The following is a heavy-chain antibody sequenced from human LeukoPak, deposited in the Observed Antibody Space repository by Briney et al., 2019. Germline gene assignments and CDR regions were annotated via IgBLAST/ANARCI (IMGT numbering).Heavy chain of an antibody. V-gene: IGHV1-8*02. Sequence: ASVKVSCKASGGTFSSYAISWVRQAPGQGLEWMGWMNPNSGNTGYAQKFQGRVTMTRNTSISTAYMELSSLRSEDTAVYYCAIYGSGSHDAFDIWGQGTMVTVSS. CDR1: GGTFSSYA. CDR3: AIYGSGSHDAFDI. J-gene: IGHJ3*02. CDR2: MNPNSGNT. D-gene: IGHD3-10*01.